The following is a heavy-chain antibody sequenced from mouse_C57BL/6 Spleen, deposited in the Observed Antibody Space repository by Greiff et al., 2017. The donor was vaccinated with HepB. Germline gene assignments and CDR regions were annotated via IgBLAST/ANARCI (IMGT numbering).Heavy chain of an antibody. J-gene: IGHJ2*01. D-gene: IGHD1-1*01. V-gene: IGHV5-17*01. Sequence: EVQRVESGGGLVKPGGSLKLSCAASGFTFSDYGMHWVRQAPEKGLEWVAYISSGSSTIYYADTVKGRFTISRDNAKNTLFLQMTSLRSEDTAMYYCARPDYYGSSWFDYWVQGTTLTVSS. CDR3: ARPDYYGSSWFDY. CDR2: ISSGSSTI. CDR1: GFTFSDYG.